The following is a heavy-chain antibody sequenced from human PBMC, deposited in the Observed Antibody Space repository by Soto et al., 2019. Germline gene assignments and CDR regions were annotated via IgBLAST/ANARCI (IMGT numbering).Heavy chain of an antibody. CDR2: SRNKANSYTT. CDR3: ARGYDNSGDSYGGG. D-gene: IGHD3-22*01. J-gene: IGHJ4*02. V-gene: IGHV3-72*01. Sequence: EVQLVESGGGLVQPGGSLRLSCAVSGFTLSDHYIDWVRQAPGKGLVWVGRSRNKANSYTTEYAASVKGRFTISTEDSKSSVYPQMNSLKTEDTAVYYCARGYDNSGDSYGGGWGQGTLVTVSS. CDR1: GFTLSDHY.